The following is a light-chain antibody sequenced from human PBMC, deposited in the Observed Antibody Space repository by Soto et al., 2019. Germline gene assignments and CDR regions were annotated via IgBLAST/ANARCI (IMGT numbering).Light chain of an antibody. Sequence: EIVLTQSPGTLSLFPGERATLSCRASQSLNTYLAWYQQKPGQAPRLLIFAASSRATGVPDRFSGSGSGTNFTLTVSRLEPEDFAMYFCRQYGSSRTFGQGTKVEIK. J-gene: IGKJ1*01. V-gene: IGKV3-20*01. CDR3: RQYGSSRT. CDR1: QSLNTY. CDR2: AAS.